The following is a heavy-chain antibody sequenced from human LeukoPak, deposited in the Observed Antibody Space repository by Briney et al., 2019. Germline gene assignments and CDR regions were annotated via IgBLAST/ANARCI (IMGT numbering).Heavy chain of an antibody. Sequence: GGSLRLSCAASGFTFSSYGMHWVRQAPGKGLEWVAVIWYDGSNKYYADSVKGRFTISRDDSKNTLYLQMNSLRAEDTAVYYCAKDLNYCYMDVWGKGTTVTVSS. CDR1: GFTFSSYG. V-gene: IGHV3-33*06. CDR2: IWYDGSNK. CDR3: AKDLNYCYMDV. J-gene: IGHJ6*03.